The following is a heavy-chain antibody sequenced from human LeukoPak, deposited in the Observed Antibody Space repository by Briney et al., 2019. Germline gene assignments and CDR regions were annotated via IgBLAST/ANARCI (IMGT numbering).Heavy chain of an antibody. D-gene: IGHD6-19*01. CDR3: ARGRQWLVRLDYYYYGMDV. Sequence: SVKVSCKASGGTFSIYAISWVRQAPGQGLEWMGGIIPIFGTANYAQKFQGRVTITADESTSTAYMELSSLRSEDTAVYYCARGRQWLVRLDYYYYGMDVWGQGTTVTVSS. CDR1: GGTFSIYA. CDR2: IIPIFGTA. J-gene: IGHJ6*02. V-gene: IGHV1-69*13.